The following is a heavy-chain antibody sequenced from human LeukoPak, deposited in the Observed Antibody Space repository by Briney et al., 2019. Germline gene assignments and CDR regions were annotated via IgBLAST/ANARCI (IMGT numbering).Heavy chain of an antibody. CDR3: ARDEQNYYDSSGYSY. CDR2: IYYSGST. Sequence: SETLSLTRTVSGGSVSSGSYYWSWIRQPPGKGLEWIGYIYYSGSTNYNPSLKSRVTISVDTSKNQFSLKLSSVTAADTAVYYCARDEQNYYDSSGYSYGGQGTLVTVSS. D-gene: IGHD3-22*01. J-gene: IGHJ4*02. V-gene: IGHV4-61*01. CDR1: GGSVSSGSYY.